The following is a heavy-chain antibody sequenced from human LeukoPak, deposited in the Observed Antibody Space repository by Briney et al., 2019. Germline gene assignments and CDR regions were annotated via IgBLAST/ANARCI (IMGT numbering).Heavy chain of an antibody. J-gene: IGHJ4*02. CDR3: ARDAANSIAARYDY. Sequence: GGSLRLSCAASGFAVSSNYMSWVRQAPGKGLDWVSVVYSGDNTYYAASVRGRFTISRDNSKNTLYLRMNSLRPEDTAVYFCARDAANSIAARYDYWGQGTLVTVSS. CDR1: GFAVSSNY. V-gene: IGHV3-53*01. D-gene: IGHD6-6*01. CDR2: VYSGDNT.